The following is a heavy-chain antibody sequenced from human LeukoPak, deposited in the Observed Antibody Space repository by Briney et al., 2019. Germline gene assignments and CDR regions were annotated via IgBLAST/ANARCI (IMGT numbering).Heavy chain of an antibody. CDR3: TRSLRVRGVPDYMDV. Sequence: PGGSLRLSCAASGFTFSDYYMTWVRQAPGKGLEWVSVIYKNAITFHADTVKGRFTISRDNSKNTLYLQMNNLRADDTAVYYCTRSLRVRGVPDYMDVWGKGTTVTVS. CDR2: IYKNAIT. V-gene: IGHV3-53*01. J-gene: IGHJ6*03. D-gene: IGHD3-10*01. CDR1: GFTFSDYY.